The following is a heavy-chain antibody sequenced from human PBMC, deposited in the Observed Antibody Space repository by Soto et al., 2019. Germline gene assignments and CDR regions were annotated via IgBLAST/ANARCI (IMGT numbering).Heavy chain of an antibody. J-gene: IGHJ3*02. CDR1: GGSFSTYY. Sequence: QLQPWGAGLLKPSETLSLTCVVSGGSFSTYYYNCIRQSPGKGLVWIGEINHSGRNNYSPSLNSRVPLSLDISKNHLSLKLTSLTAADTVVNSCARGASNDDQVAFDIWGNGTMVNVSS. CDR2: INHSGRN. D-gene: IGHD3-3*01. V-gene: IGHV4-34*01. CDR3: ARGASNDDQVAFDI.